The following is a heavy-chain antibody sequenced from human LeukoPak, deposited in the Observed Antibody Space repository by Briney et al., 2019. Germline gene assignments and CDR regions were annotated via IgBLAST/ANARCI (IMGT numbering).Heavy chain of an antibody. CDR1: GFTFSSYW. Sequence: PGGSLRLSCAASGFTFSSYWMSWVRQAPGKGLEWVSAISGSGGSTYYADSVKGRFTISRDNSKNTLYLQMNSLRAEDTAVYYCAKDLADIVVVPAAKPDFWGQGTLVTVSS. V-gene: IGHV3-23*01. D-gene: IGHD2-2*01. CDR2: ISGSGGST. J-gene: IGHJ4*02. CDR3: AKDLADIVVVPAAKPDF.